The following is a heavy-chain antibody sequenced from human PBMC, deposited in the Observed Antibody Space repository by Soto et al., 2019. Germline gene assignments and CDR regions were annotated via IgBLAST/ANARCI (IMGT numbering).Heavy chain of an antibody. D-gene: IGHD3-10*01. Sequence: QVQLQQWGAGLLKPSETLSLTCAVYGGSFSGYQWTWIRQTPGKGLEWIGEINDSGNINYNPSLKSRVTILVDTAKKQISLKLSSVTAADTAVYYCARGLILWFGELSRRGGYYYYMHAWGEGTRVTVSS. CDR2: INDSGNI. CDR3: ARGLILWFGELSRRGGYYYYMHA. J-gene: IGHJ6*03. CDR1: GGSFSGYQ. V-gene: IGHV4-34*01.